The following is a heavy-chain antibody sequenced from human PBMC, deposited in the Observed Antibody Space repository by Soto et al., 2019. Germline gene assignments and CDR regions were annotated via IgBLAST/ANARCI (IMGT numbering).Heavy chain of an antibody. CDR1: GYSFTSYG. CDR3: ASGWFGEFVYYFDY. Sequence: ASVKVSWKASGYSFTSYGISWVRQAPGQGLEWMGWIFAHNGNTNYAQKLQGRVTMTTDTSTSTAYMELRSLGSDDTAVYYCASGWFGEFVYYFDYWGQGTLVTVSS. CDR2: IFAHNGNT. D-gene: IGHD3-10*01. V-gene: IGHV1-18*01. J-gene: IGHJ4*02.